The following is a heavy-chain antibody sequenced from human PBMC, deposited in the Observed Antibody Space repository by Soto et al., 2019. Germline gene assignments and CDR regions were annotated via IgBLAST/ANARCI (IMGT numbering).Heavy chain of an antibody. Sequence: QITLKESGPTLVKPTQTLTLTCTFSGFSLSTSGVGVGWIRQPPGKALEWLALIYWDDDKRYSPSLKSRLTINKDTPKNQVVLTMTNMDPVDTATYYCAHSVYYDFWSGYYSGYYFDYWGQGTLVTVSS. V-gene: IGHV2-5*02. CDR1: GFSLSTSGVG. CDR3: AHSVYYDFWSGYYSGYYFDY. CDR2: IYWDDDK. D-gene: IGHD3-3*01. J-gene: IGHJ4*02.